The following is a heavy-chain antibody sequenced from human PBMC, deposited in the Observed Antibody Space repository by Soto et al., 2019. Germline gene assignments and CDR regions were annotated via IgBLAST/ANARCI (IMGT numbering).Heavy chain of an antibody. CDR1: GFTFSSYA. D-gene: IGHD1-1*01. CDR3: ARVVLYNWIRTGMGWGAFGI. J-gene: IGHJ3*02. V-gene: IGHV3-30-3*01. CDR2: ISYDGSNK. Sequence: PGGSLRLSCAASGFTFSSYAMHWVRQAPGKGLEWVAVISYDGSNKYYADSVKGRFTISRDNSKNTLYLQMNSLRAEDTAVYYCARVVLYNWIRTGMGWGAFGIWGQGTMVTVSS.